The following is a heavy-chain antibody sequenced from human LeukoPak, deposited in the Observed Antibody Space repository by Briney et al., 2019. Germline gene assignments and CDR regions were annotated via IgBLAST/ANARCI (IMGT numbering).Heavy chain of an antibody. D-gene: IGHD1-26*01. Sequence: GVSLRLSCAASGFTFTSYGMHWVRQAPGKGLEWVAFIRYDGSNKYYADSVKGRFTISRDNSKNTLYLQMNSLRAEDTAVYYCARDPVMWEPRFWDAFDIWGQGTMVTVSS. CDR2: IRYDGSNK. CDR1: GFTFTSYG. V-gene: IGHV3-30*02. CDR3: ARDPVMWEPRFWDAFDI. J-gene: IGHJ3*02.